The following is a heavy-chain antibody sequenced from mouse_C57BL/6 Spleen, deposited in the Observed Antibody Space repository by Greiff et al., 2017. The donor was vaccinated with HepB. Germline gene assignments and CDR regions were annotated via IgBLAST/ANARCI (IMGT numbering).Heavy chain of an antibody. D-gene: IGHD2-5*01. V-gene: IGHV1-53*01. J-gene: IGHJ3*01. CDR1: GYTFTSYW. CDR2: INPSNGGT. Sequence: VKLMESGTELVKPGASVKLSCKASGYTFTSYWMHWVKQRPGQGLEWIGNINPSNGGTNYNEKFKSKATLTVDKSSSTAYMQLSSLTSEDSAVYYCARDYSNYLAWFAYWGQGTLVTVSA. CDR3: ARDYSNYLAWFAY.